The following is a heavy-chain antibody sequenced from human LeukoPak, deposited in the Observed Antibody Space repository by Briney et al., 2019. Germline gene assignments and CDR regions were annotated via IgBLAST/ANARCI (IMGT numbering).Heavy chain of an antibody. CDR1: GGSISSYY. J-gene: IGHJ4*02. CDR3: VPYASSGYFTY. CDR2: IYYSGRT. V-gene: IGHV4-59*01. D-gene: IGHD3-22*01. Sequence: SEALSLTCTVSGGSISSYYWSWIRQPPGKGLEWIGYIYYSGRTNYNPSLKSRVTISVDTSKNQFSLTLSSVPAADTAVYYCVPYASSGYFTYWGQGTLVTVSS.